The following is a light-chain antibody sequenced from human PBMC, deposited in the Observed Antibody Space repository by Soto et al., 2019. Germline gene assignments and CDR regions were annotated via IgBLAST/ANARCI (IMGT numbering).Light chain of an antibody. CDR3: QQSYSTPFS. V-gene: IGKV1-39*01. J-gene: IGKJ3*01. CDR2: AAS. CDR1: QTISSY. Sequence: DIQMIQSPSSLSASVGDGVTITCRASQTISSYLNWYQQKPGKAPRLLIYAASTLQSGVPSRFSGRGFATDFTLTINSLQHEDFATYYCQQSYSTPFSFGPGTKVEIK.